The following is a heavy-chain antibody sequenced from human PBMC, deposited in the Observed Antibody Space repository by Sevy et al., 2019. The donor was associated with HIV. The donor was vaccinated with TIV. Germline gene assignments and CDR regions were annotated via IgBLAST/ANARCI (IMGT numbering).Heavy chain of an antibody. D-gene: IGHD3-3*01. J-gene: IGHJ5*02. CDR2: INSKTDGGSA. CDR1: GYTFNNAW. Sequence: GGSLRLSCAASGYTFNNAWMSWVRQAPGKGLEWLCRINSKTDGGSAENASPVKDRFTISRNNSKSTLYLQMNRSGTKDTGVYYCTGATVFGATWFDPWGQGAPVNVSS. V-gene: IGHV3-15*01. CDR3: TGATVFGATWFDP.